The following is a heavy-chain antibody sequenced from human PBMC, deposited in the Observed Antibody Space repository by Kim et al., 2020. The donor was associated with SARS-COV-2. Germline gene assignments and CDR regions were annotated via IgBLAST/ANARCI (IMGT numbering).Heavy chain of an antibody. CDR2: IYYSGST. CDR3: ARQTKNYSSGWNYYYYGMDV. J-gene: IGHJ6*02. V-gene: IGHV4-39*01. Sequence: SETLSLTCTVSGGSISSSSYYWGWIRQPPGKGLEWIGSIYYSGSTYYNPSLKSRVTISVDTSKNQFSLKLSSVTAADTAVYYCARQTKNYSSGWNYYYYGMDVWGQGTTVTVSS. D-gene: IGHD6-19*01. CDR1: GGSISSSSYY.